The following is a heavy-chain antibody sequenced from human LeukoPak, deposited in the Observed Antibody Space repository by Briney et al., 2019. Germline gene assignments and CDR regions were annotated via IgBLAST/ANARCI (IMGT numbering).Heavy chain of an antibody. CDR2: IYYSGST. CDR3: ARDGQYWFDP. V-gene: IGHV4-59*01. Sequence: PSETLSLTCTVSGSSISSYYWSWIRQPPGKGLEWIGYIYYSGSTNYNPSLKSRVTISVDTSKNQFSLKLSSVTAADTAVYYCARDGQYWFDPWGQGTLVTVSS. J-gene: IGHJ5*02. CDR1: GSSISSYY.